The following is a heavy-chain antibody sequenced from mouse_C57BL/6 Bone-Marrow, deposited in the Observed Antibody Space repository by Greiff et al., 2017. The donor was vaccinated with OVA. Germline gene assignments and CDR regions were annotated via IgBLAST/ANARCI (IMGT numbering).Heavy chain of an antibody. CDR3: ARVYYGSSYERYFDV. CDR2: IYPRSGNT. V-gene: IGHV1-81*01. Sequence: LVESGAELARPGASVKLSCKASGYTFTSYGISWVKQRTGQGLEWIGEIYPRSGNTYYNEKFKGKATLTADKSSSTAYMELRSLTSEDSAVYFCARVYYGSSYERYFDVWGTGTTVTVSS. D-gene: IGHD1-1*01. CDR1: GYTFTSYG. J-gene: IGHJ1*03.